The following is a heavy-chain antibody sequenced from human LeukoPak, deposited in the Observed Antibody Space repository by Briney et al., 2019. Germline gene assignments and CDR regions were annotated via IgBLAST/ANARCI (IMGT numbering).Heavy chain of an antibody. J-gene: IGHJ5*02. CDR1: GFTFSSYA. V-gene: IGHV3-23*01. D-gene: IGHD6-13*01. Sequence: QPGGSLRLSWAASGFTFSSYAMSWVRQAPGKGLEWVSAISGSGGSTYYADSVKGRFTISRDNSKNTLYLQMNSLRAEDTAVYSCAGPLAAAGTVDWFDPWGQGTLVTVSS. CDR2: ISGSGGST. CDR3: AGPLAAAGTVDWFDP.